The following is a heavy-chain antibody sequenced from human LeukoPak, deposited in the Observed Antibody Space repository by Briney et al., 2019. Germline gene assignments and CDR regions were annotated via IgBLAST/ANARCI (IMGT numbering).Heavy chain of an antibody. CDR1: GYTFSHYG. V-gene: IGHV1-3*01. Sequence: ASVKVSCKASGYTFSHYGLQWVRQAPGQTLEWMGWFNPDAGAGRYSPKFQGRVTMTSDASAATFYMELTSLTSEDTAVYYCARSGSNWSRDNWGQGTLVTVSS. J-gene: IGHJ4*02. CDR2: FNPDAGAG. CDR3: ARSGSNWSRDN. D-gene: IGHD6-13*01.